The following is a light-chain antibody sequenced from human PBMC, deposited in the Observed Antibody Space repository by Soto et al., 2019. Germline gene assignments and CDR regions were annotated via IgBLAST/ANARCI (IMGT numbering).Light chain of an antibody. CDR1: SSDVGSYNY. Sequence: QSALTQPPSASGSPGQSVTISCTGTSSDVGSYNYVSWYQQHPGQAPKLIIYEVSRRPSGVPDRFSGSKSGNTASLTVSGLQAEDEAEYYCSSFAGTINWVFGGGTKLTVL. CDR3: SSFAGTINWV. V-gene: IGLV2-8*01. CDR2: EVS. J-gene: IGLJ3*02.